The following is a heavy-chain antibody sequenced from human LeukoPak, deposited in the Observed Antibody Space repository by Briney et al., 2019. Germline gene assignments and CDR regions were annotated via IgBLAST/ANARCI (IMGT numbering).Heavy chain of an antibody. Sequence: ASVKVSCKASGYSFTSYVISWVRQAPGQGLEWMGWTSADNGKTNYAQNLQGRVTVTTDTSTSTAYMELRTLRSDDTAVYYCARDPLYALDIWGQGTMVTVSS. V-gene: IGHV1-18*01. CDR1: GYSFTSYV. J-gene: IGHJ3*02. CDR2: TSADNGKT. CDR3: ARDPLYALDI.